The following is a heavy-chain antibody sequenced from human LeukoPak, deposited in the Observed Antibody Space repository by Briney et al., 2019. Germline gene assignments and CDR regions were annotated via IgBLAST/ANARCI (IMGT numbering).Heavy chain of an antibody. Sequence: ASVKVSCKASGYTFTSYDINWVRQATGQGLEWMGWMNPNSGNTGYAQKFQGRVTMTRNTSISTAYMELSSLRSEDTAVYHCARGGSGDYALDYWGQGTLVTVSS. J-gene: IGHJ4*02. D-gene: IGHD4-17*01. CDR3: ARGGSGDYALDY. V-gene: IGHV1-8*01. CDR1: GYTFTSYD. CDR2: MNPNSGNT.